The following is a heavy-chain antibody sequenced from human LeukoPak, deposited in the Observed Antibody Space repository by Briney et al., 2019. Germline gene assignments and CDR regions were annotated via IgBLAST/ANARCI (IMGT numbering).Heavy chain of an antibody. CDR2: TFYTGRT. V-gene: IGHV4-39*01. Sequence: PSETLSLTCTVSGDSIISNIYWWDWVRLPPGKGLEWIGATFYTGRTFYSPSLKSRVTISVDTSKNQFSLKLSSVTAADTAVYYCARLVIREPTMVVAATRYYYGMDVWGQGTTVTVSS. D-gene: IGHD2-15*01. CDR3: ARLVIREPTMVVAATRYYYGMDV. J-gene: IGHJ6*02. CDR1: GDSIISNIYW.